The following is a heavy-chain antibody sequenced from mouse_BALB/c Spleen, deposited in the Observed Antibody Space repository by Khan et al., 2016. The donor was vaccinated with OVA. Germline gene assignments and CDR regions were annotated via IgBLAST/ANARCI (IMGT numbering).Heavy chain of an antibody. CDR2: INPYNDGP. D-gene: IGHD1-1*01. Sequence: VQLKESGPELVKPGASVKMSCKASGYTFTNYIIHWVKQKPGQGLEWIGYINPYNDGPKYNEKFKAKATLTSDKSSSTAYMELSGLTSEDSAVYYCARDYGSSFWFAYWGQGTLVTVSA. J-gene: IGHJ3*01. CDR3: ARDYGSSFWFAY. CDR1: GYTFTNYI. V-gene: IGHV1S136*01.